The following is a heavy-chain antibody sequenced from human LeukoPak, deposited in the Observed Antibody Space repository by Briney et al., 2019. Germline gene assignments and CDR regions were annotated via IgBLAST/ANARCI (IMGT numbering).Heavy chain of an antibody. CDR2: IYTSGST. J-gene: IGHJ3*02. CDR1: GGSISSYY. D-gene: IGHD1-26*01. Sequence: SETLSLTCTVSGGSISSYYWSWIRQPAGKGLEWIGRIYTSGSTNYNPSLKSRVTMSVDTSKNQFSLKLSSVTAADTAVYYCARDPSYSGSYFDAFDIWGQGTMVTVSS. V-gene: IGHV4-4*07. CDR3: ARDPSYSGSYFDAFDI.